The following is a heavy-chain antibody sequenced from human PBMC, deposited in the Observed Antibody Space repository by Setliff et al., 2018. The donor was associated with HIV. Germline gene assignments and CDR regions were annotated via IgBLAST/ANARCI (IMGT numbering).Heavy chain of an antibody. CDR2: INYRGNT. Sequence: SETLSLTCTVSGGSISTSRYYWGWIRQPPGKGLEWIGSINYRGNTYYNPSLKSRAAISVDTSKNQISLKLSSVTAADTAVYYCAREGGYSPDDAFDIWGQGTMVTVSS. D-gene: IGHD5-18*01. V-gene: IGHV4-39*02. J-gene: IGHJ3*02. CDR1: GGSISTSRYY. CDR3: AREGGYSPDDAFDI.